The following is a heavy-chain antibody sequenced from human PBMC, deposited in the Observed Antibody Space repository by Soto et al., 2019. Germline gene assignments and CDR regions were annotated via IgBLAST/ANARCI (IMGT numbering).Heavy chain of an antibody. J-gene: IGHJ6*03. V-gene: IGHV3-66*01. CDR3: ARGSNYDFWSGYYNLYYYYYMDV. CDR2: IYSGGST. Sequence: GGSLRLSCAASGFTVSSNYMSWVRQAPGKGLEWVSVIYSGGSTYYADSVKGRSTTSRDNSKNTLYLQMNSLRAEDTAVYYCARGSNYDFWSGYYNLYYYYYMDVWGKGTTVTVSS. CDR1: GFTVSSNY. D-gene: IGHD3-3*01.